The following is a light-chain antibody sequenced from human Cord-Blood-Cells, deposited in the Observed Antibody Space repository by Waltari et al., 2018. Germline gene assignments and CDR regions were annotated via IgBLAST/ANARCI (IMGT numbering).Light chain of an antibody. Sequence: QSALTQPASVSGSPGQSITISCPGTSSDVGGYNYVSSYQQHPGKAPKLMSYDVSNRPSGVSNRFSGSKSGNTASLTISGLQAEDEADYYFSSYTSSSTDVFGTGTKVTVL. V-gene: IGLV2-14*01. J-gene: IGLJ1*01. CDR3: SSYTSSSTDV. CDR1: SSDVGGYNY. CDR2: DVS.